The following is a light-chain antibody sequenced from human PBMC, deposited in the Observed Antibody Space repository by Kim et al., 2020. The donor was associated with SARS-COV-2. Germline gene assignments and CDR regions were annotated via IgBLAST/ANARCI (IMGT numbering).Light chain of an antibody. V-gene: IGLV3-1*01. Sequence: SYELTQPPSVSVSPGQTASITCSGDKLGDKYACWYQQKPGQSPVLVIYQDSKRPSVIPERFSGSNSGNTATLTISGTQAMDEADYYCQAWDSSTAVYGGG. CDR1: KLGDKY. CDR2: QDS. J-gene: IGLJ2*01. CDR3: QAWDSSTAV.